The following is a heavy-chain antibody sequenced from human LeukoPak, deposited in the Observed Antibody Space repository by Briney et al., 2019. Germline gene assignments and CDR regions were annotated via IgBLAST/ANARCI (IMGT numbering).Heavy chain of an antibody. CDR3: ATYGSGSYYNLRMYYFDY. V-gene: IGHV3-23*01. CDR2: ISGSGGST. D-gene: IGHD3-10*01. CDR1: GFTFSSYA. Sequence: GGSLRLSCAASGFTFSSYAMSWVRQAPGKGLEWVSAISGSGGSTYYADSVKGRFTISRDNSKNTLYLRMNSLRAEDTAVYYCATYGSGSYYNLRMYYFDYWGQGTLVTVSS. J-gene: IGHJ4*02.